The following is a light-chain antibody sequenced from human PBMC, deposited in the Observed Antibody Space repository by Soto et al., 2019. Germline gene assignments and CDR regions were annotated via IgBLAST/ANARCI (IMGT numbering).Light chain of an antibody. CDR3: SSYTSSSTRVV. J-gene: IGLJ2*01. CDR2: DVN. CDR1: SSDVGGYNY. Sequence: QSVLTQPASVSGSPGQSITISCTGTSSDVGGYNYVSWYQQHPGKVPKVMIYDVNNRPSGVSNRFSGSKSGNTASLTISGLQAEDEADYYCSSYTSSSTRVVFGGGTKLTVL. V-gene: IGLV2-14*01.